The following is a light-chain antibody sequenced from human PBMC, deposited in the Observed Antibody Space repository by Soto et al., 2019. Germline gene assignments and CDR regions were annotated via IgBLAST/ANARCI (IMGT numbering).Light chain of an antibody. J-gene: IGKJ1*01. CDR2: GAS. Sequence: EIVLTHSPGTLSLSPWERATLSVRASQSVSNNYLAWYQQKPGQAPRLLIYGASSRAIHTPDRFSGSGSGTDFTLTISRLEPEDFAVYYCQQYGSSGTFGQGTKVDIK. CDR3: QQYGSSGT. V-gene: IGKV3-20*01. CDR1: QSVSNNY.